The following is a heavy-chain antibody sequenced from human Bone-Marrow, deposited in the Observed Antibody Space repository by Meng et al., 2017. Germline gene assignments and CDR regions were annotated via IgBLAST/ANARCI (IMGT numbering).Heavy chain of an antibody. D-gene: IGHD6-13*01. CDR2: IYYSGNT. V-gene: IGHV4-31*03. CDR3: ARNRRAYGAGTHDY. J-gene: IGHJ4*02. Sequence: LRLSCTVSGGSISTGGYYWSWIRQHPGKGLEWIGYIYYSGNTYYNPSLKSRVIISIDTSENQFSLKLSSVTAADTAVYYCARNRRAYGAGTHDYWGQGTLVTVSS. CDR1: GGSISTGGYY.